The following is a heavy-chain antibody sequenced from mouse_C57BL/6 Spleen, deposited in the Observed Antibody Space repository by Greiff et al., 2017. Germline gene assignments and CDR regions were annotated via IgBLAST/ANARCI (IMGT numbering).Heavy chain of an antibody. Sequence: QVQLQQSGPGLVAPSQSLSITCTVSGFSLTSYGVHWVRQPPGKGLEWLVVIWSDGSTTYNSALKSRQSISKDNSKSQVFLKINSLQTGDTARYFCARHRSSYLWYFDVWGTGTTVTVSS. J-gene: IGHJ1*03. V-gene: IGHV2-6-1*01. CDR2: IWSDGST. CDR3: ARHRSSYLWYFDV. D-gene: IGHD1-1*01. CDR1: GFSLTSYG.